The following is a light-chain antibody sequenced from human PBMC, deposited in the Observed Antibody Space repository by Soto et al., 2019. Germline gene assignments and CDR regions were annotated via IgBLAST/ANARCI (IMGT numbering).Light chain of an antibody. J-gene: IGKJ1*01. V-gene: IGKV3-20*01. Sequence: EIVLTQSPGNLSLSPGERATLPCRAVQGVRNATLAWHQHNPGQAPGLLTCGASTRATGTPGRFSGSGPGTDFTLTISRLEPEDFAVYYCQQYGSSPWALGQGTKVEIK. CDR1: QGVRNAT. CDR2: GAS. CDR3: QQYGSSPWA.